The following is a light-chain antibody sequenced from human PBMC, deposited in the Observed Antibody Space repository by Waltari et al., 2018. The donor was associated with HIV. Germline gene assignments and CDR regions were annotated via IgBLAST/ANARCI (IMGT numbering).Light chain of an antibody. V-gene: IGLV2-23*01. CDR1: SRAVGSYNL. CDR2: EGS. CDR3: CSYAGSSTSYV. J-gene: IGLJ1*01. Sequence: QSALTQPASVPGSPGQSIPIPCPGTSRAVGSYNLVPWYQQHPGKAPKLMIYEGSKRPSGVSNRFSGSKSGNTASLTISGLQAEDEADYYCCSYAGSSTSYVFGTGTKVTVL.